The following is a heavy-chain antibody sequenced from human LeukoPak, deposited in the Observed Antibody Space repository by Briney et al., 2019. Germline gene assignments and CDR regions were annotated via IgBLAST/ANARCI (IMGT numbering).Heavy chain of an antibody. D-gene: IGHD6-6*01. CDR2: IIPIFGTA. V-gene: IGHV1-69*13. CDR1: GGTFSSYA. Sequence: SVKVSCKASGGTFSSYAISWVRQAPGQGLEWMGGIIPIFGTANYAQKFQGRVTITADESTSTAYMELSSLRSEDTAVYYCARSNIATRRGDNWFDPWGQGTLVTVSS. J-gene: IGHJ5*02. CDR3: ARSNIATRRGDNWFDP.